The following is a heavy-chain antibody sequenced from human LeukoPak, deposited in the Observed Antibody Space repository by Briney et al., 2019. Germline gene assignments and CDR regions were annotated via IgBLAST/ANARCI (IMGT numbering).Heavy chain of an antibody. CDR2: IYYTGST. Sequence: SETLSLTCTVSGVSISSYYWSWIRQPPGKGLEWIGSIYYTGSTNYNPSLKSRVTISVDTSKNQFSLKLSSVTAAETAVYYCARETATDHWFDPWGQGTLVTVSS. J-gene: IGHJ5*02. CDR1: GVSISSYY. V-gene: IGHV4-59*01. CDR3: ARETATDHWFDP.